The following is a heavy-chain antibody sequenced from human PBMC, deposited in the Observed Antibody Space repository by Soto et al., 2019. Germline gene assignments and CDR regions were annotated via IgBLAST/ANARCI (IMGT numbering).Heavy chain of an antibody. CDR2: IGGNGGST. J-gene: IGHJ6*02. V-gene: IGHV3-23*01. CDR1: GFTFSDYA. Sequence: GALRLSCAASGFTFSDYAMTWVRQAPGKGLEWVSAIGGNGGSTYYADSVKGRFTISRDKSKNTLYLQMDSLRAEDTAVYYCAKVLGGYYFYYMDVWGQGTTVTVSS. CDR3: AKVLGGYYFYYMDV.